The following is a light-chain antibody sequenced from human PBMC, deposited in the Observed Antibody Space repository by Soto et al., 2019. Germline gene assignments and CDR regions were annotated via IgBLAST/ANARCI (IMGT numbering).Light chain of an antibody. CDR2: AAP. Sequence: DIQMTQSPSSLSASVGDRVTITCRASQGISNYLAWYQQKPGKVPKLLIYAAPTLQSGVPSRFSGSGSGTDFTLTISSLQPEDVATYYCQKYNSAPRLTFGGGTKVDIK. CDR1: QGISNY. J-gene: IGKJ4*01. V-gene: IGKV1-27*01. CDR3: QKYNSAPRLT.